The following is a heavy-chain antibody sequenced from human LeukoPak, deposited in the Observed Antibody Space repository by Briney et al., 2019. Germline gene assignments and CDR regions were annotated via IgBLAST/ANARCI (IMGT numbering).Heavy chain of an antibody. J-gene: IGHJ4*02. CDR1: GFTFSSYN. Sequence: GGSLRLSCAASGFTFSSYNMNWVRQAPGKGLEWVSSISSSSSYIYYADSVKGRFTISRDNAKNSLYLQMNSLRAEDTAVYYCARDGDTAMVPTDYWGQGTLVTVSS. D-gene: IGHD5-18*01. CDR2: ISSSSSYI. CDR3: ARDGDTAMVPTDY. V-gene: IGHV3-21*01.